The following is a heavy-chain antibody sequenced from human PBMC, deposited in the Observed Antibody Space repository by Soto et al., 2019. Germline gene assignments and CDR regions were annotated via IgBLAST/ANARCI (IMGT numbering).Heavy chain of an antibody. CDR2: IIPIFGTA. D-gene: IGHD4-17*01. J-gene: IGHJ6*02. V-gene: IGHV1-69*01. CDR1: GGPFSSSA. Sequence: QVQLVQSGAEVKKPGSSVKVSCKASGGPFSSSAISLVRQAPGQGLEWMGGIIPIFGTANYAQKFQGRVTITEDEYTSTAYMEVSSLRSEDTAVYYCARDRSVKRDLPLYDGMDVWGQGTTVTVAS. CDR3: ARDRSVKRDLPLYDGMDV.